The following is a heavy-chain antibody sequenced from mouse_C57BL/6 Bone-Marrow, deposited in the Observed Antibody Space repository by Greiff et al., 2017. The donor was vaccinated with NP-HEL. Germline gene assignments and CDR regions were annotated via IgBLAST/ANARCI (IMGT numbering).Heavy chain of an antibody. CDR1: GYTFTSYW. V-gene: IGHV1-7*01. J-gene: IGHJ2*01. CDR2: INPSSGYT. CDR3: ARTPPYYSNVFDY. D-gene: IGHD2-5*01. Sequence: QVHVKQSGAELAKPGASVKLSCKASGYTFTSYWMHWVKQRPGQGLEWIGYINPSSGYTKYNQKFKDKATLTADKSSSTAYMQLSSLTYEDSAVYYCARTPPYYSNVFDYWGQGTTLTVSS.